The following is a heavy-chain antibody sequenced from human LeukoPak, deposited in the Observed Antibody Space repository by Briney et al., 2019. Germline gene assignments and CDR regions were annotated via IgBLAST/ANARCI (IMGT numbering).Heavy chain of an antibody. D-gene: IGHD5-24*01. V-gene: IGHV1-46*01. J-gene: IGHJ5*02. CDR1: GYTFTSNY. CDR2: ISPSGGTT. CDR3: ARDNSVRDEAWWFNP. Sequence: GASVKVSCKAFGYTFTSNYMHWVGPAPGQGPEGMGVISPSGGTTTYAQKYQGRVTLTRDMSTSTDYLELSSLRSEDTAVYYCARDNSVRDEAWWFNPWGQGTLVTVSS.